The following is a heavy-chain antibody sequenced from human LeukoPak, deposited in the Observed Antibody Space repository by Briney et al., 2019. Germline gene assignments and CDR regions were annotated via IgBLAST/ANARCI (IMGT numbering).Heavy chain of an antibody. J-gene: IGHJ4*02. CDR3: ASLTYYDFWSGYSHDY. CDR1: GGSISSYY. D-gene: IGHD3-3*01. V-gene: IGHV4-59*08. CDR2: IYYSGST. Sequence: PSETLSLTCTVSGGSISSYYWSWIRQPPGKGLEWIGYIYYSGSTNYNPSLKSRVTISVDTSKNQFSLKLSSVTAADTAVYYCASLTYYDFWSGYSHDYWGQGTLATVSS.